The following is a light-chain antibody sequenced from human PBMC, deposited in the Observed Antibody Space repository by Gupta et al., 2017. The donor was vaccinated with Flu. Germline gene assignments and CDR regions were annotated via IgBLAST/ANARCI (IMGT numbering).Light chain of an antibody. CDR1: SGHSSSA. CDR3: QTWGTGIRWV. J-gene: IGLJ3*02. Sequence: KLTCTLSSGHSSSAIAWHQQQPEKGPRYLMKLNSDGSHSKGDGIPDRFSGSSSGAERYLTISSLQSEDEADYYCQTWGTGIRWVFGGGTKLTVL. V-gene: IGLV4-69*01. CDR2: LNSDGSH.